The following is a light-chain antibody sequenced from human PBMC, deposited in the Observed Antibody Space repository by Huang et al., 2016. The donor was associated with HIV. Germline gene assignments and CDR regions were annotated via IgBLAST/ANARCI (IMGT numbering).Light chain of an antibody. CDR1: QDISNY. CDR3: LQHHGYPRT. CDR2: AAY. J-gene: IGKJ1*01. Sequence: DIQLTQSPSAMSASVGDRVSITCRASQDISNYLAWFQQKPGGAPKRLIYAAYSLQSGVPSRFSGSRSGTKFTLTISNLQPEDFATYYCLQHHGYPRTFGHGTNV. V-gene: IGKV1-17*03.